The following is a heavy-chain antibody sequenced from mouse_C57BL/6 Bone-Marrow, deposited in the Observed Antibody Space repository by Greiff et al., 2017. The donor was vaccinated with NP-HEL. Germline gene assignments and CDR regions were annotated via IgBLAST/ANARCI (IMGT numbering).Heavy chain of an antibody. CDR3: ARGGNYGYYFDY. D-gene: IGHD2-1*01. J-gene: IGHJ2*01. Sequence: QVQLKESGAELVKPGASVKMSCKASGYTFTTYPIEWVKQNHGKSLEWIGNFHPYNDDTEYNEKFKNKATLTVEKSSSTVYLELSRLTSDDSSVYYCARGGNYGYYFDYGGQGNTLTVSS. V-gene: IGHV1-47*01. CDR2: FHPYNDDT. CDR1: GYTFTTYP.